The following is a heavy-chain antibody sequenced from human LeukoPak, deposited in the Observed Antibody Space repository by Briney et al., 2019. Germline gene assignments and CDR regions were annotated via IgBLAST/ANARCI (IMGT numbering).Heavy chain of an antibody. V-gene: IGHV4-38-2*01. Sequence: PSETLSLTCAVSGYSISSGYYWGWIRQPPGKGLEWIGSIYHSGSTYYNPSLKSRVTISIDTSKNQFSLKLSSVTAADTAVFYCVRSYCTSTSCYFFDYWGQGTLVTVSS. CDR3: VRSYCTSTSCYFFDY. J-gene: IGHJ4*02. CDR1: GYSISSGYY. CDR2: IYHSGST. D-gene: IGHD2-2*01.